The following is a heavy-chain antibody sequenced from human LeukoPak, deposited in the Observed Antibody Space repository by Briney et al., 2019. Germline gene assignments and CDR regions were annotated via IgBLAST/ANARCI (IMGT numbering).Heavy chain of an antibody. V-gene: IGHV3-33*01. CDR3: ARDRSGYTRGDWFDP. J-gene: IGHJ5*02. CDR2: IWYDGSNK. CDR1: GFTFSSYG. D-gene: IGHD3-22*01. Sequence: GRSLRLSCAASGFTFSSYGMHWVRQAPGKGLEWVAVIWYDGSNKYYADSVKGRFTISRDNSKNTLYLQMNSLRAEDTAVYYCARDRSGYTRGDWFDPWGQGTLVTVSS.